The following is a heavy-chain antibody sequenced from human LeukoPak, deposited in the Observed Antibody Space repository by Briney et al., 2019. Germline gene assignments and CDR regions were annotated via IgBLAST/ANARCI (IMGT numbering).Heavy chain of an antibody. Sequence: GGPLRLSCAASGFTFSSHWMTAVRRARGKGLEWVAHINQDEKEKYYVDSVKVRFTISRDNAKNSLYLQMNRLRAEDTAVYYCASSVVVVPGGIYYYGMDVWGQGTTVTVSS. CDR1: GFTFSSHW. CDR3: ASSVVVVPGGIYYYGMDV. D-gene: IGHD2-8*02. CDR2: INQDEKEK. V-gene: IGHV3-7*05. J-gene: IGHJ6*02.